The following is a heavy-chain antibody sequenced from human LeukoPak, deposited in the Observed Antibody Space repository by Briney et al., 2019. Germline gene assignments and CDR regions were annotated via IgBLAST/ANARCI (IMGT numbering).Heavy chain of an antibody. CDR2: IGTAGDT. D-gene: IGHD3-10*01. V-gene: IGHV3-13*04. CDR3: ARFGGTDGFFDI. Sequence: GGSLRLSCAASGFTFTNYDMHWVRQATGKGLEWVSSIGTAGDTYYLGSAKGRFTISRENAKNSLYLQMDSLRAGDTAVYYCARFGGTDGFFDIWGQGTMVTVSS. CDR1: GFTFTNYD. J-gene: IGHJ3*02.